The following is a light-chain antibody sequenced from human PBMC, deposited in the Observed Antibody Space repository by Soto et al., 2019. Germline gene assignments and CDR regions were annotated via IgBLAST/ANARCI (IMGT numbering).Light chain of an antibody. CDR3: QQYNNWPPYT. CDR1: QRGSSN. Sequence: EIVITQSPSTLYVAPGERATLACTASQRGSSNLAWYQQHPGQAPRLLIYGASTRATGIPARFSGSGSGTEFTLTISSLQSEDFAVYYCQQYNNWPPYTFGQGTKLEIK. J-gene: IGKJ2*01. CDR2: GAS. V-gene: IGKV3-15*01.